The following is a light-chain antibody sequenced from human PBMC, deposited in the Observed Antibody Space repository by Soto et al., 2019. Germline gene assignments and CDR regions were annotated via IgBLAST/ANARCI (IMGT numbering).Light chain of an antibody. V-gene: IGKV1-6*01. Sequence: AIQMTQSPSSLSASVGVRVTITCRASQSIRNDLGWYQQKPGKAPKLLIYAASSLQSGVPSRVSGSGSGTDFPRTISSRQPEDFATYYCLHDYNYPRTFGQGTKLEIK. CDR1: QSIRND. CDR3: LHDYNYPRT. J-gene: IGKJ2*01. CDR2: AAS.